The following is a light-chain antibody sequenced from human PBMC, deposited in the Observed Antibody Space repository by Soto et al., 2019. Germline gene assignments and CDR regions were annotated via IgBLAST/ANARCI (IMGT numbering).Light chain of an antibody. Sequence: QSVLTQPASVSGSPGQSITISCTGTRSDVGNYNLVSWYQQFPGKAPKLIIYEGSRRPSGVSNRFSGSKSGNTASLTISGLHAEDEADYYCCSYAGSFTFDVFGGGTKLTVL. J-gene: IGLJ2*01. CDR1: RSDVGNYNL. CDR2: EGS. V-gene: IGLV2-23*03. CDR3: CSYAGSFTFDV.